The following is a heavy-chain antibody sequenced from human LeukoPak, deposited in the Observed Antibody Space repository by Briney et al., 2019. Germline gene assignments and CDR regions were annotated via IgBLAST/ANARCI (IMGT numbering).Heavy chain of an antibody. J-gene: IGHJ4*02. CDR1: GGSISSSNYY. V-gene: IGHV4-39*07. Sequence: SETLSLTCTVSGGSISSSNYYWGWIRQPPGKGLEWIGEINHSGSTNYNPSLKSRVTISVDTSKNQFSLKLSSVTAADTAVYYCARGRMATSKWGQGTLVTVSS. CDR3: ARGRMATSK. D-gene: IGHD5-24*01. CDR2: INHSGST.